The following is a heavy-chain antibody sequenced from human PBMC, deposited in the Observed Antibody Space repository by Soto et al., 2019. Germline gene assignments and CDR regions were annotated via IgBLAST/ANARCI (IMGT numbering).Heavy chain of an antibody. D-gene: IGHD6-19*01. CDR3: ERDPGAGNSY. CDR2: ISSDSSYI. J-gene: IGHJ4*02. Sequence: EVQLVESGGGLVKPGGSLRLSCAASGFTFSSYTMNWVRQAPGKGLEWVSSISSDSSYIYYADSVKGRFTISRDNAKNSLFLQMNSLRAEDTAVYYCERDPGAGNSYWGQGTLVTVSS. CDR1: GFTFSSYT. V-gene: IGHV3-21*01.